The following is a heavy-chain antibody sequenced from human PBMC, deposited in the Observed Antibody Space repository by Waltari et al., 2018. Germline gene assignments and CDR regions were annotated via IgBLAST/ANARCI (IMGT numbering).Heavy chain of an antibody. D-gene: IGHD2-15*01. CDR3: ARDRGRGLYLDA. V-gene: IGHV4-4*01. Sequence: QLQLQESGPGLVKPSGTLSLTCAVSDDSMRTNYWWNWVRQSPGQGLAWIGQVHRSGKAHCHPSLARRVTVSLDTANYQFSLKMTSANAGDTGIYCCARDRGRGLYLDAWGPGTLVTVSP. J-gene: IGHJ4*02. CDR1: DDSMRTNYW. CDR2: VHRSGKA.